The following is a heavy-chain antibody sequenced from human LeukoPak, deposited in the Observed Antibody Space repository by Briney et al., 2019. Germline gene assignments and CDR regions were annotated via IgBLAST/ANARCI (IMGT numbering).Heavy chain of an antibody. CDR3: ARGQEGDYFAY. Sequence: KTSETLSLTCAVYGGSFSGYYWSWIRQPPGKGLEWIGEINHSGSTNCNPSLKSRVTISVDTSKNQFSLKLSSVTAADTAVYYCARGQEGDYFAYWGQGTLVTVSS. CDR1: GGSFSGYY. CDR2: INHSGST. J-gene: IGHJ4*02. V-gene: IGHV4-34*01.